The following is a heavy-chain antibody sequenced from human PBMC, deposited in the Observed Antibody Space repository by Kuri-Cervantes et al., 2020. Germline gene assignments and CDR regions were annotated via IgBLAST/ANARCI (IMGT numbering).Heavy chain of an antibody. D-gene: IGHD5-18*01. V-gene: IGHV4-38-2*01. CDR3: ARTRGYRSYYMDV. CDR1: GYSISSGYY. J-gene: IGHJ6*03. CDR2: IYHSGST. Sequence: SETLSLTCSVSGYSISSGYYWGWIRQPPGKGLEWIGSIYHSGSTYYNPSLKSRVTISVDTSKNQLSLKLSSVTAADTAVYYCARTRGYRSYYMDVWGKGTTVTVSS.